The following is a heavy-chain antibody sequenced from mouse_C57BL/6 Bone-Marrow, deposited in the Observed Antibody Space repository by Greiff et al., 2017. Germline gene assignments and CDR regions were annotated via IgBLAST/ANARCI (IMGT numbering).Heavy chain of an antibody. V-gene: IGHV1-63*01. CDR1: GYTFTNYW. CDR2: IYPGGGYT. Sequence: QVQLQQSGAELVRPGTSVKMSCKASGYTFTNYWIGWAKQRPGHGLEWIGDIYPGGGYTNYNEKFKGKATLTADKSSSTAYMQFSSLTSEFSASDNGARSGYSKRAMDDWGQGTSVTVSS. J-gene: IGHJ4*01. CDR3: ARSGYSKRAMDD. D-gene: IGHD2-5*01.